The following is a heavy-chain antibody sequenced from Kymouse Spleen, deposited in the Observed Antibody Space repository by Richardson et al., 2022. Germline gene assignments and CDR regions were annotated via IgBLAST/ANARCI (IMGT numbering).Heavy chain of an antibody. CDR3: AKALYSSGWSFDY. CDR1: GFTFDDYA. D-gene: IGHD6-19*01. Sequence: EVQLVESGGGLVQPGRSLRLSCAASGFTFDDYAMHWVRQAPGKGLEWVSGISWNSGSIGYADSVKGRFTISRDNAKNSLYLQMNSLRAEDTALYYCAKALYSSGWSFDYWGQGTLVTVSS. V-gene: IGHV3-9*01. J-gene: IGHJ4*02. CDR2: ISWNSGSI.